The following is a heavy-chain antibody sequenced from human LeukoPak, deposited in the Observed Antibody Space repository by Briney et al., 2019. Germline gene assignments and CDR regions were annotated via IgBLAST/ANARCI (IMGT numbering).Heavy chain of an antibody. J-gene: IGHJ4*02. CDR1: RGXISSNNYY. Sequence: SETLSLTCTVSRGXISSNNYYWGWIRQPPGKGLEWIGSIYYSGSTYYNPSLKSRVTISVDTSKNQFSLKVTSVTAADTALYYCASVNRGWFGVGEYWGQGTLVTVSS. V-gene: IGHV4-39*01. D-gene: IGHD3-10*01. CDR3: ASVNRGWFGVGEY. CDR2: IYYSGST.